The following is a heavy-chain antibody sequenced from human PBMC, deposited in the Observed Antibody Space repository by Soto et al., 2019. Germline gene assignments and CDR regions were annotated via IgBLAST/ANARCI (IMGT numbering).Heavy chain of an antibody. CDR3: AKGRGGSGSLTPRVDF. Sequence: EVQLLESGGGLVQPGGSLRLSCAASGFTFNNYAMTWVRQAPGKGLEWVSAISGGGDTTSYADSVKGRFTVSRDGSKNTLYLQMRSLRAEDTALCYCAKGRGGSGSLTPRVDFWGQGTLVTVSS. J-gene: IGHJ4*02. D-gene: IGHD3-10*01. V-gene: IGHV3-23*01. CDR2: ISGGGDTT. CDR1: GFTFNNYA.